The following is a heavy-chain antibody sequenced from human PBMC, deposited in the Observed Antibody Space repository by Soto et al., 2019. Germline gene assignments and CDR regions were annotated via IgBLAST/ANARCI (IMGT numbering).Heavy chain of an antibody. V-gene: IGHV4-39*01. D-gene: IGHD4-17*01. CDR1: GGSISSSSNH. CDR3: ATHPPYGPLDH. J-gene: IGHJ4*02. Sequence: PSETLSHTWTVSGGSISSSSNHWGWIRQPPGKGLEWIGNIYYSENTYYNPSLKSRVTISVDTSKNQFSLTLTSVTAADTAVYYCATHPPYGPLDHWGQGTLVTVSS. CDR2: IYYSENT.